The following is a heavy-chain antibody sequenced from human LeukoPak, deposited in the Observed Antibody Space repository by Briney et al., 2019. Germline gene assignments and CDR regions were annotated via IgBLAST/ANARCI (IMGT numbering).Heavy chain of an antibody. CDR3: ARGFPPRRNYDSSGYYSYYFDY. D-gene: IGHD3-22*01. CDR1: GYTFANYD. V-gene: IGHV1-8*01. Sequence: GASVKVSCKASGYTFANYDINWVRQASGQGLEWMGWMNPHSGNTGYAQNFQGRVTMTRNTSISTAYMELRSLRSEDTAVYYCARGFPPRRNYDSSGYYSYYFDYWGQGTLVTVSS. CDR2: MNPHSGNT. J-gene: IGHJ4*02.